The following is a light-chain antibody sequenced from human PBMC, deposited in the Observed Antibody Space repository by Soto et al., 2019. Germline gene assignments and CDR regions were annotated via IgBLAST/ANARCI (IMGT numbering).Light chain of an antibody. Sequence: QSVLTQPASVSGSPGQSITISCTGTSSDVGVYNYVSWYQQHPGKAPKLMIYEVSNRPSGVSNRFSGSKSGNTASLTISGLQAEDEADYYCSSYTSSSTPLYVFXTGTKVTVL. CDR2: EVS. CDR1: SSDVGVYNY. J-gene: IGLJ1*01. CDR3: SSYTSSSTPLYV. V-gene: IGLV2-14*01.